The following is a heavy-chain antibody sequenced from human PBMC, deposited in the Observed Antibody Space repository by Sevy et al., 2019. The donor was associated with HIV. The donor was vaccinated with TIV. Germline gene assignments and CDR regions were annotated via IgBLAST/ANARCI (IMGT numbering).Heavy chain of an antibody. CDR2: IKSKTDGGTT. J-gene: IGHJ6*03. Sequence: GGSLRLSCAASGFTFSNAWMSWVRQAPGKGLEWVGRIKSKTDGGTTDYAAPVKGRLTISRDDSKNTLYLQMNSLKTEDTAAYYCTTVGELLSYYYYYMDVWGKGTTVTVSS. D-gene: IGHD1-26*01. V-gene: IGHV3-15*01. CDR1: GFTFSNAW. CDR3: TTVGELLSYYYYYMDV.